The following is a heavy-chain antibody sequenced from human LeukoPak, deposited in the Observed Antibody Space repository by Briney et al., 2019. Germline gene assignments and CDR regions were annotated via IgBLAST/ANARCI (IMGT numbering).Heavy chain of an antibody. V-gene: IGHV3-48*03. D-gene: IGHD6-19*01. CDR3: VRDLGAVAGLDY. CDR1: GFTFSSYE. J-gene: IGHJ4*02. CDR2: ISSSGSII. Sequence: PGGSLRPSCAASGFTFSSYEMNWVRQAPGKGLEWVSYISSSGSIIYYADSVKGRFTISRDNAKNSLYLQMNSLRAEDTAVYYCVRDLGAVAGLDYWGQGTLVTVSS.